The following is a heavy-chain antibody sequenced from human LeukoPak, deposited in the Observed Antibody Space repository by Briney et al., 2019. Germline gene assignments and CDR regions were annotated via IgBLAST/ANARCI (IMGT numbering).Heavy chain of an antibody. CDR2: INHSGST. CDR1: GGSFSGYY. CDR3: ARARYYYGSGSYYNVVSRPFDY. J-gene: IGHJ4*02. D-gene: IGHD3-10*01. V-gene: IGHV4-34*01. Sequence: SETLSLTCAVYGGSFSGYYWSWIRQPPGKGLEWIGEINHSGSTNYNPSLKSRVTISVDTSKNQFSLKLSSVTAADTAVYYCARARYYYGSGSYYNVVSRPFDYWGQGTLVTVSS.